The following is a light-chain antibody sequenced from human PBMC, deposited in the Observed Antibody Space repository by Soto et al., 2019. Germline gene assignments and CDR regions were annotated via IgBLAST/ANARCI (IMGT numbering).Light chain of an antibody. CDR2: GAS. V-gene: IGKV3-20*01. CDR1: QSVASNY. CDR3: QQYGRAPWT. J-gene: IGKJ1*01. Sequence: EIVLTQSPGTLSLSPGEKATLSCRTSQSVASNYLAWYQQKPGQAPRLLIYGASSRATGIPDRFSGSGSGTDFTLTISRLEPEDFAVYRCQQYGRAPWTFGQGTKVESK.